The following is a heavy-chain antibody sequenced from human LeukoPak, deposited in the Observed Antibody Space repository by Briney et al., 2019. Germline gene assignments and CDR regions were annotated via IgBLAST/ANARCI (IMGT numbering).Heavy chain of an antibody. V-gene: IGHV3-48*01. D-gene: IGHD6-13*01. CDR3: AREESSWYTCFDY. J-gene: IGHJ4*02. Sequence: GGSLRLSCAASGFTFSSYSMNWVRQAPGKGLEWVSYISSSSSTIYYADSVKGRFTISRDNAKNSLYLQMNSLRAEDTAVYYCAREESSWYTCFDYWGQGTLVTVSS. CDR2: ISSSSSTI. CDR1: GFTFSSYS.